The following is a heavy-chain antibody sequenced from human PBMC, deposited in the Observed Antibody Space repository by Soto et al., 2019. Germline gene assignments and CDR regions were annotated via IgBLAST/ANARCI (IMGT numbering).Heavy chain of an antibody. CDR3: TRGYGDYVRDY. Sequence: EVQLVESGGGLVQPGGSLKLSCAVSGFTFSGSAMHWVRQASGKGLEWVGRIRSKSNSYATAYAASVKGRFTISRDDSKNTAYLQMNSRKTEDTAVYYCTRGYGDYVRDYWGQGTLVNVSS. V-gene: IGHV3-73*01. J-gene: IGHJ4*02. CDR2: IRSKSNSYAT. D-gene: IGHD4-17*01. CDR1: GFTFSGSA.